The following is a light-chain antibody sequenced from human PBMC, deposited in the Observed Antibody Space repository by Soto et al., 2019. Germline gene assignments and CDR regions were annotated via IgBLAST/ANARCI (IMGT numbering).Light chain of an antibody. J-gene: IGLJ1*01. CDR3: SSYTTSNTRQIV. Sequence: QSALTQPASVSGSPGQSITISCTGTSSDVGGYNYVSWYQQHPGKAPKFMIYDVSNRPSGVSNRFSGSKSGNTASLTISGLQALDEADYYCSSYTTSNTRQIVFGTGTKVTVL. CDR1: SSDVGGYNY. V-gene: IGLV2-14*01. CDR2: DVS.